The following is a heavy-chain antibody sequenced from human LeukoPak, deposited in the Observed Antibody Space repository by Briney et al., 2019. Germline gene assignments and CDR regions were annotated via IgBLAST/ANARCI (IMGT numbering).Heavy chain of an antibody. CDR2: ISGSGGST. CDR1: GFTCSSYA. V-gene: IGHV3-23*01. CDR3: AKISYDYIWGSYRYMDV. D-gene: IGHD3-16*01. J-gene: IGHJ6*03. Sequence: LPGGSLRLSCAASGFTCSSYAMSWVRQAPGKGQEGVLAISGSGGSTYYAESVKGRFTISRDNSKNTLYLQMNSLRAEDTAVYYCAKISYDYIWGSYRYMDVWGKGTTVTVSS.